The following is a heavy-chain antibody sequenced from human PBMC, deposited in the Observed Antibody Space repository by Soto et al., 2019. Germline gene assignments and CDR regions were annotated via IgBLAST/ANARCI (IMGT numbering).Heavy chain of an antibody. CDR1: GGSISSYY. CDR3: ARRYGSCFDY. D-gene: IGHD5-18*01. Sequence: QVQLQESGPGLVKPSETLSLTCTVSGGSISSYYWSWIRQPPGKGLEWIGYIYYSGSTNYNPSLKRRVTISVDTSKNPFSLKLSSVTAADTAVYCCARRYGSCFDYWGQGTLVTVSS. J-gene: IGHJ4*02. V-gene: IGHV4-59*08. CDR2: IYYSGST.